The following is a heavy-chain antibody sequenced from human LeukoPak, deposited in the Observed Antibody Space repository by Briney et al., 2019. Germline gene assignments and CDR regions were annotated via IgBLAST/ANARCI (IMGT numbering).Heavy chain of an antibody. D-gene: IGHD3-10*01. CDR1: GFTVSSNY. V-gene: IGHV3-66*01. CDR2: IYSGGST. CDR3: ARDFRFGELSFDY. J-gene: IGHJ4*02. Sequence: GGSLRLSCAAAGFTVSSNYMSWVRQAAGKGLEWVSVIYSGGSTYYADSVKGRSTISRDNSKNTLYLQMNSLRAEDTAVYYCARDFRFGELSFDYWGQGTLVTVSS.